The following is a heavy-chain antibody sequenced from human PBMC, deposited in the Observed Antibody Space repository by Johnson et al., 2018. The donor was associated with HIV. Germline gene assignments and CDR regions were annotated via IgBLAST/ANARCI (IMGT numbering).Heavy chain of an antibody. Sequence: VQVVESGGGVVRPGGSLRLSCAASGFTFDDYGMNWVRQAPGKGLEWVSIIRWEGAIPSYVDSVQGRFTISRDNSRNSLFLQMKSLRAEDTALYYCARAEIYEGRVGDFAFDIWGRETMVTVSS. V-gene: IGHV3-43D*03. J-gene: IGHJ3*02. CDR3: ARAEIYEGRVGDFAFDI. CDR1: GFTFDDYG. CDR2: IRWEGAIP. D-gene: IGHD3-10*01.